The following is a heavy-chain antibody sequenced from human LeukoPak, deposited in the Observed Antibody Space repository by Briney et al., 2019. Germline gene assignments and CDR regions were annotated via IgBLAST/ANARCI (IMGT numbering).Heavy chain of an antibody. Sequence: SVKVSRKASGGTFSSYAISWVRQAPGQGLEWMGGIIPIFGTANYAQKFQGRVTITADESTSTAYMELSSLRSEDTAVYYCARHIGIVGLRGFDYWGQRTLVTVSS. CDR2: IIPIFGTA. CDR3: ARHIGIVGLRGFDY. D-gene: IGHD3-16*01. J-gene: IGHJ4*02. V-gene: IGHV1-69*01. CDR1: GGTFSSYA.